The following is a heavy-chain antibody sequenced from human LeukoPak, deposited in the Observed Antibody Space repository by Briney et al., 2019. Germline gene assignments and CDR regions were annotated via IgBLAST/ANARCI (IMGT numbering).Heavy chain of an antibody. V-gene: IGHV1-69*13. CDR3: ARDNKWELFALDY. Sequence: GASVKVSCKASGGTFNSYAISWVRQAPGQGLEWMGGIIPIFGTPKYAQKYQGRVTVTADESTSTAYMELSSLTSEDTAVYYCARDNKWELFALDYWDQGTLVTVSS. D-gene: IGHD1-26*01. J-gene: IGHJ4*02. CDR1: GGTFNSYA. CDR2: IIPIFGTP.